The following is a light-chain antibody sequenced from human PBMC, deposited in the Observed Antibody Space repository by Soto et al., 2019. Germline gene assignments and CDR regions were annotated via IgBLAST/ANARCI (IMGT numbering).Light chain of an antibody. Sequence: EIVLTQSPGTLSLSPGERATLSCRASQSVGNNNLAWSQQKPGQAPRFLIYDASSRATGIPDRFSGSGSGTDFTLTLSSLEPEDFGVYYCQQYGSTPITFGGGTEVDIK. V-gene: IGKV3-20*01. CDR3: QQYGSTPIT. CDR2: DAS. J-gene: IGKJ4*01. CDR1: QSVGNNN.